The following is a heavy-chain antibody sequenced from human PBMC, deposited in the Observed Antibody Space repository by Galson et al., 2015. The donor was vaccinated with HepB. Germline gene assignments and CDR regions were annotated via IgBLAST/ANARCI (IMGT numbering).Heavy chain of an antibody. V-gene: IGHV3-30-3*01. CDR1: GFTFNNYA. CDR2: ISYDGINK. D-gene: IGHD2-2*01. J-gene: IGHJ1*01. Sequence: SLRLSCAASGFTFNNYAINWVRQAPGKGLERVAVISYDGINKWYADSVKGRFTISRDNSKNTVYLQINSLRAEDTAVYFCAVCFSTSCYAAENFHHWGQGTLVAVSS. CDR3: AVCFSTSCYAAENFHH.